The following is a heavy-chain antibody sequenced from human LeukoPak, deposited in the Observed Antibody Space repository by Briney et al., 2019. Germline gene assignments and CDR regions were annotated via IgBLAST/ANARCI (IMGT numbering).Heavy chain of an antibody. CDR3: ARSARLMKGVVEVTAPDD. CDR1: GLTFSNYG. V-gene: IGHV3-30*03. CDR2: IASDGSAK. Sequence: PGRSLRLSCAASGLTFSNYGMQWVRQAPGKGLEWVAVIASDGSAKYYADSVKGRFTISRDNSKNTLYLQMNSLRADDTAVYYCARSARLMKGVVEVTAPDDWGQGTLVTVSS. J-gene: IGHJ4*02. D-gene: IGHD3-3*01.